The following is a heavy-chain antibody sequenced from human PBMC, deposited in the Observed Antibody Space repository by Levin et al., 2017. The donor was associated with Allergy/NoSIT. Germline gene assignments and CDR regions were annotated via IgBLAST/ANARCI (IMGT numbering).Heavy chain of an antibody. D-gene: IGHD1-1*01. CDR2: IYYSGST. CDR1: GGSISSYY. Sequence: SQTLSLTCIVSGGSISSYYWSWIRQPPGKGLEWIGYIYYSGSTNYNPSLKSRVTISVDTSKNQFSLKLSSVTAADTAVYYCAREVQGYFDYWGQGTLVTVSS. V-gene: IGHV4-59*01. J-gene: IGHJ4*02. CDR3: AREVQGYFDY.